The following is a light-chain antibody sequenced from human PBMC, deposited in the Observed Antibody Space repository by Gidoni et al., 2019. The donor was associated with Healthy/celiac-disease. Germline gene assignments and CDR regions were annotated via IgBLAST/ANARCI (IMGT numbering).Light chain of an antibody. CDR2: AAS. CDR3: QQLNSYSYT. J-gene: IGKJ2*01. V-gene: IGKV1-9*01. Sequence: IQLTQSPSSLSASVGERVTITCRASQGISSYLAWYQQKPGKAPKLLIYAASTLQSGVPSRFRGSGSGTDFTLTISSLQPEDFATYYCQQLNSYSYTFGQGTKLEIK. CDR1: QGISSY.